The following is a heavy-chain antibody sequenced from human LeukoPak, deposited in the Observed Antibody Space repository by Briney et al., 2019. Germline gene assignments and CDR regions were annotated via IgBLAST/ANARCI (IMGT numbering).Heavy chain of an antibody. D-gene: IGHD2-15*01. Sequence: GASVKVSCKSSGYTFTSYYMHWVRQAPGQGLEWMGIINPSGGSTSYAQKFQGRVTMTTDTSTSTVYMELSSLRSEDTAVYYCAKDGYSSASSFHYYYYMDVWGKGTTVTVSS. CDR1: GYTFTSYY. V-gene: IGHV1-46*01. CDR2: INPSGGST. CDR3: AKDGYSSASSFHYYYYMDV. J-gene: IGHJ6*03.